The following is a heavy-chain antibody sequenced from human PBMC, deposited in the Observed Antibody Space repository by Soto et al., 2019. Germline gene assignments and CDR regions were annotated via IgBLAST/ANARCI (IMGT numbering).Heavy chain of an antibody. D-gene: IGHD3-22*01. CDR2: IHHNGNT. V-gene: IGHV4-30-4*01. CDR1: GGSISSADYY. Sequence: QVQLQESGPGLVKPSQTLSLTCTVSGGSISSADYYWSWIRQPPGKGLEWIGHIHHNGNTNYNPSLKTRVTISVDTSKNQFSLKLPSVSDADTAQYFCARNLYDSSGYSPFGYWGQGTLITVSS. J-gene: IGHJ4*02. CDR3: ARNLYDSSGYSPFGY.